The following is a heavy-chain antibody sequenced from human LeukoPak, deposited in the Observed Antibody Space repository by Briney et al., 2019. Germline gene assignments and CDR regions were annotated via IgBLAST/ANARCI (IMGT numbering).Heavy chain of an antibody. D-gene: IGHD6-13*01. J-gene: IGHJ4*02. CDR3: ARVTTPYSSSWYYFDY. CDR2: INTNTGNP. Sequence: ASVKVSRKASGYTFTSYAMNWVRQAPGQGLEWMGWINTNTGNPTYAQGFTGRFVFSLDTSVSTAYLQISSLKAEDTAVYYCARVTTPYSSSWYYFDYWGQGTLVTVSS. CDR1: GYTFTSYA. V-gene: IGHV7-4-1*02.